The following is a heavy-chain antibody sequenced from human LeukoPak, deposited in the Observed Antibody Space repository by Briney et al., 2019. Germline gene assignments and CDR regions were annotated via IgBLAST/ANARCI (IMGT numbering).Heavy chain of an antibody. J-gene: IGHJ4*02. CDR1: GGSISSGGYY. CDR3: ARQFPVYFDY. CDR2: IYHSGST. V-gene: IGHV4-30-2*01. Sequence: PSETLSLTCTVSGGSISSGGYYWSWIRQPPGKGLEWIGYIYHSGSTYYNPSLKSRVTISVDRSKNQFSLKLSSVTAADTAVYYCARQFPVYFDYWGQGTLVTVSS.